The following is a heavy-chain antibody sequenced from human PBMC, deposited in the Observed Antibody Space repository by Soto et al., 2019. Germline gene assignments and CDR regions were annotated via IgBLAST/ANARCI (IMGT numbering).Heavy chain of an antibody. CDR1: GFTFSSYA. Sequence: PGESLKISCAASGFTFSSYAMSWVRQAPGKGLEWVSAISGSGGSTYYADSVKGRFTISRDNSKNTLYLQMNSLRAEDTAVYYCAKDLDDILTGYYPTGWFDPWGQGTLVTVSS. D-gene: IGHD3-9*01. V-gene: IGHV3-23*01. J-gene: IGHJ5*02. CDR3: AKDLDDILTGYYPTGWFDP. CDR2: ISGSGGST.